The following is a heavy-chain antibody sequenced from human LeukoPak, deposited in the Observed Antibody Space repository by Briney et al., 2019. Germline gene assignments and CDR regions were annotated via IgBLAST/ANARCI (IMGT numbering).Heavy chain of an antibody. CDR3: ARGFCRGESCYSGEYFQH. V-gene: IGHV4-34*01. CDR2: ITHNGST. D-gene: IGHD2-15*01. Sequence: SETLSLTCGVHGESLNDYYWSWIRQSLGKGLEWIGEITHNGSTTFNPSLESRPTISVDTSKNQFSLKLTSVTAADASVYFCARGFCRGESCYSGEYFQHWGQGTLVTVSS. CDR1: GESLNDYY. J-gene: IGHJ1*01.